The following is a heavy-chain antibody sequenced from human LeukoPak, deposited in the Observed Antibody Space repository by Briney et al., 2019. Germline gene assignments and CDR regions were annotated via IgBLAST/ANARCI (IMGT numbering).Heavy chain of an antibody. V-gene: IGHV3-66*02. CDR3: ARGYCSGSSCYPGLY. D-gene: IGHD2-15*01. CDR1: GFTFSSNY. Sequence: GGSLRLSCAAPGFTFSSNYMNWFRQAPGKGLEWASVIYTDGATYYADSVKGRFTISRDNSKNTLYLQMNSLRADDTAVYYCARGYCSGSSCYPGLYWGQGSLVTVSS. J-gene: IGHJ4*02. CDR2: IYTDGAT.